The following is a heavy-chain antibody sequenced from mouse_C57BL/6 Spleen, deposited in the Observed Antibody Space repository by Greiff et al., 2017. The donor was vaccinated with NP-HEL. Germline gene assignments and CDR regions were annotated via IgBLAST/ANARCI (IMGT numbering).Heavy chain of an antibody. J-gene: IGHJ2*01. CDR1: GYSFTGYY. CDR3: ARCAYYGTLDY. CDR2: INPSTVGT. D-gene: IGHD2-10*01. Sequence: EVQLQQSGPELVKPGASVKISCKASGYSFTGYYMNWVKQSPEKSLEWIGEINPSTVGTTYNQKFKAKATLTVDKPSSTAYLQLKSLTSEDSAVYYCARCAYYGTLDYWGQGTTLTVSS. V-gene: IGHV1-42*01.